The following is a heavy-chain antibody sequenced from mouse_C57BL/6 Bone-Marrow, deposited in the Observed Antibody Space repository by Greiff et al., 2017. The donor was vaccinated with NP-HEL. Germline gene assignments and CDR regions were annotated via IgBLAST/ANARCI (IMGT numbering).Heavy chain of an antibody. D-gene: IGHD1-1*01. Sequence: VQLQQSGPELVKPEASVKISCKASGYAFSSSRMNWVKQRPGKGLEWIGRIYPGDGDTNYNGKFKGKATLTADKSSSTAYMQLSSLTSEDSAVYFCARSPNYYGSVDYWGQGTTLTVSS. J-gene: IGHJ2*01. CDR3: ARSPNYYGSVDY. CDR1: GYAFSSSR. V-gene: IGHV1-82*01. CDR2: IYPGDGDT.